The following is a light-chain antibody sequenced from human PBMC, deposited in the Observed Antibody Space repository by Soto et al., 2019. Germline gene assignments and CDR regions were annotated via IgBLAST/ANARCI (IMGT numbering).Light chain of an antibody. Sequence: EIVLTQSPATLSSFPGDRVTLSCRASQGVNTRLAWYQHRPGQAPRLLIYGASTRATDFPARFSGGGSGTEFTLTITSLRSEDFAVYYCHQYNGWPRTFGQGTKVDIK. CDR1: QGVNTR. V-gene: IGKV3-15*01. CDR2: GAS. J-gene: IGKJ1*01. CDR3: HQYNGWPRT.